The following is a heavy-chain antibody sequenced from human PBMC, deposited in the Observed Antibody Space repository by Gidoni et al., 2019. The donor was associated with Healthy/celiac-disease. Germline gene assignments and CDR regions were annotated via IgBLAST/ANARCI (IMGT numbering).Heavy chain of an antibody. CDR3: ARGPTDIVVVPAAMGGYYYYYGMDV. J-gene: IGHJ6*02. CDR1: GGTFSSYS. Sequence: QVQLVQSGAEVKKPGSSVKVSCKASGGTFSSYSISWVRQAPGQGLEWMGGIIPIFGTANYAQKFQGRVTITADESTSTAYMELSSLRSEDTAVYYCARGPTDIVVVPAAMGGYYYYYGMDVWGQGTTVTVSS. D-gene: IGHD2-2*01. V-gene: IGHV1-69*01. CDR2: IIPIFGTA.